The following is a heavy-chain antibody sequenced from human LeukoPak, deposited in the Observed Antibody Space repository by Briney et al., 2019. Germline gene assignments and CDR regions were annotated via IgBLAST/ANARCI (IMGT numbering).Heavy chain of an antibody. CDR3: AKDPCTDGVCYTSSYYGMDV. J-gene: IGHJ6*02. D-gene: IGHD2-8*01. Sequence: GGSLRLSCAASGFTFSSYAMSWVRQAPGKGLEWVSVISGSSLSAHYADSVKGRFTISRDNSKNTLYLQMNSLRAEDTAVYYCAKDPCTDGVCYTSSYYGMDVWGLGTAVTVSS. CDR2: ISGSSLSA. CDR1: GFTFSSYA. V-gene: IGHV3-23*01.